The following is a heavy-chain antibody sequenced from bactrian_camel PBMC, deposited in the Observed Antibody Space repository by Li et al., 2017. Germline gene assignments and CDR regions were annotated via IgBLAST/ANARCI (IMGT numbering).Heavy chain of an antibody. CDR2: IDNSRTA. CDR3: ASDPCSTFRGLGQDEYDY. V-gene: IGHV3S53*01. D-gene: IGHD1*01. J-gene: IGHJ4*01. CDR1: GDFATTYC. Sequence: HVQLVESGGGSVKAGGSLRLSCKASGDFATTYCLGWFRQSPGKERVGIAYIDNSRTAIYAESVKGRSTISQDKAKHMLYLQMDSLRTEDTAMYYCASDPCSTFRGLGQDEYDYWGQGTQVTVS.